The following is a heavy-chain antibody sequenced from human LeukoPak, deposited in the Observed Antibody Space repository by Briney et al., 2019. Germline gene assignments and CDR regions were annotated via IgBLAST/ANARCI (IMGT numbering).Heavy chain of an antibody. J-gene: IGHJ5*02. D-gene: IGHD6-13*01. Sequence: GGSLRLSCAASGFTLSTYAMNWVRQAPGKGLEWVSGISAGGGSTYYADSVKGRFTISRDNSRNTLYLQMNSLTVEDTAVYYCAKSPRSAADNWFDPWGQGTLVTVSS. V-gene: IGHV3-23*01. CDR3: AKSPRSAADNWFDP. CDR1: GFTLSTYA. CDR2: ISAGGGST.